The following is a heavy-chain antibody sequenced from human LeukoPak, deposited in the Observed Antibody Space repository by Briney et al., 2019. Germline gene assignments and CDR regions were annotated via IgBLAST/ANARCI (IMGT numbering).Heavy chain of an antibody. Sequence: ASVKVSCKASGYTFTSYAMHWVRQAPGQRLEWMGWINAGNGNTKYSQKFQGRVTITRDTSASTAYMELSSLRSEDTAVYYCARDPYNYDILTGYQNPHYWGQGTLVTVSS. V-gene: IGHV1-3*01. CDR3: ARDPYNYDILTGYQNPHY. CDR2: INAGNGNT. D-gene: IGHD3-9*01. J-gene: IGHJ4*02. CDR1: GYTFTSYA.